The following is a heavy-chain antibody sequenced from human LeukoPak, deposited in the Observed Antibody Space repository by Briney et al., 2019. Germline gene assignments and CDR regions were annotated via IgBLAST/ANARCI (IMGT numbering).Heavy chain of an antibody. CDR3: AKESYYYDSSGYFDY. CDR2: ISYDGSNK. D-gene: IGHD3-22*01. J-gene: IGHJ4*02. V-gene: IGHV3-30*18. CDR1: GLTFSSYG. Sequence: GGSLRLSCAASGLTFSSYGMHWVRQAPGKGLEWVAVISYDGSNKYYADSVKGRFTISGDNSKNTLYLQMNSLRAEDTAVYYCAKESYYYDSSGYFDYWGQGTLVTVSS.